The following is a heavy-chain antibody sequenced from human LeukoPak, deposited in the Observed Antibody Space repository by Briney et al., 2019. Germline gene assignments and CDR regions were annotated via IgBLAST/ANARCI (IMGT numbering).Heavy chain of an antibody. CDR2: ISGSGAGT. D-gene: IGHD4-23*01. CDR3: AKDIHGGQNSGY. CDR1: GFTFSRYG. Sequence: GSLRLSCRVSGFTFSRYGMNWVRQTPGRGLEWVSTISGSGAGTYYPDSVKGRFTISRDNSKNTLYLQMNSLRAEDTAIYYCAKDIHGGQNSGYWGQGTLVTVSS. J-gene: IGHJ4*02. V-gene: IGHV3-23*01.